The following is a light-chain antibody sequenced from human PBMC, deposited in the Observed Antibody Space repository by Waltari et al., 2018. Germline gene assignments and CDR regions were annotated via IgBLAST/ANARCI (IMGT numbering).Light chain of an antibody. CDR1: RSVLYSGNNKNY. CDR3: QQYITNLGT. CDR2: WAS. Sequence: DIVMTQSPDSLAVSLGERATINCKSSRSVLYSGNNKNYLAWYQQKPGQPPKLVIYWASTRESGVPARFSGSGSGTDFTLTISSLQAEDVAVYYCQQYITNLGTFGPWTRVDIK. J-gene: IGKJ3*01. V-gene: IGKV4-1*01.